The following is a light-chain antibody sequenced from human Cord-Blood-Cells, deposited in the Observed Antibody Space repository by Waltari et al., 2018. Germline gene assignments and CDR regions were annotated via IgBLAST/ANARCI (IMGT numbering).Light chain of an antibody. Sequence: SYELTQPPSVSVSPGQTASITCSGDKLGDKYACWYQQKPGQSPVLVIYQDSKRPSRIPARFSSSNSGNTATLTISGTQAMDEADYYCQAWDSSTAVVFGGGTKLTVL. CDR1: KLGDKY. V-gene: IGLV3-1*01. CDR2: QDS. J-gene: IGLJ2*01. CDR3: QAWDSSTAVV.